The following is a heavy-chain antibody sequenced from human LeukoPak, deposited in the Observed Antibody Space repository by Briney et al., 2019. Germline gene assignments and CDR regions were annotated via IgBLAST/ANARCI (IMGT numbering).Heavy chain of an antibody. D-gene: IGHD6-6*01. Sequence: SVKVSCKASGGTLSSYAIIWVRQAPGQGLEWMGGIIPIFGTANYAQKFQGRVTITADKSTSTAYMELSSLRSEDTAVYYCARAPSIAARPNWFDPWGQGTLVTVSS. CDR2: IIPIFGTA. V-gene: IGHV1-69*06. CDR1: GGTLSSYA. CDR3: ARAPSIAARPNWFDP. J-gene: IGHJ5*02.